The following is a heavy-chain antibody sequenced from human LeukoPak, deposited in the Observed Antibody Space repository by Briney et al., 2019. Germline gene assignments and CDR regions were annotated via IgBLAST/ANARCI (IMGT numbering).Heavy chain of an antibody. CDR2: IYYSGST. J-gene: IGHJ6*02. CDR3: ARTPTNYDSSGYYYYYYGMDV. CDR1: GGSISSSSYY. Sequence: SETLSLTCTVSGGSISSSSYYWGWIRQPPGKGLEWIGSIYYSGSTYYNPSVKSRVTISVDTSKNQFSLKLSSVTAADTAVYYCARTPTNYDSSGYYYYYYGMDVWGQGTTVTVSS. D-gene: IGHD3-22*01. V-gene: IGHV4-39*01.